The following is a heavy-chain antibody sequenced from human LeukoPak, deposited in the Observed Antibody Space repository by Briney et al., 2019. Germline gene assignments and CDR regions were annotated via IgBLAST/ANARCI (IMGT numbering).Heavy chain of an antibody. D-gene: IGHD3-10*01. Sequence: SVKVSCKASGGMFSSYAINWVRQAPGQGLEWMGGIIPIFGTANYAQRFQGRVTITADESSGTAYMELSSLRSEDTAVYYCARVSRTSMVRGVITFDHWGQGTLVSVSA. J-gene: IGHJ4*02. CDR1: GGMFSSYA. CDR3: ARVSRTSMVRGVITFDH. CDR2: IIPIFGTA. V-gene: IGHV1-69*13.